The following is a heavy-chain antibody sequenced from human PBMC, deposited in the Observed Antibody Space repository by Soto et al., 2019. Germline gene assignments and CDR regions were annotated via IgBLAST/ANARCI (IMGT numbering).Heavy chain of an antibody. Sequence: ASVKVSCKASGYTFTGYYMHWVRQAPGQGLEWMGWINPNSGGTNYAQKFQGRVTMTRDTSISTAYMELSRLRSDDTAVYYCARGLPSIVVDPVDYCGQGPLVTVYS. J-gene: IGHJ4*02. CDR2: INPNSGGT. V-gene: IGHV1-2*02. D-gene: IGHD3-22*01. CDR1: GYTFTGYY. CDR3: ARGLPSIVVDPVDY.